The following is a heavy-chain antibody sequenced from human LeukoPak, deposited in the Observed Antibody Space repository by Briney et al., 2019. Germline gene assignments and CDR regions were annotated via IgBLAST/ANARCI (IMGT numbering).Heavy chain of an antibody. CDR2: INHSGST. CDR1: GGSFSGYY. D-gene: IGHD3-22*01. Sequence: PSETLSLTCAVYGGSFSGYYWSWIRQPPGKGLEWIGEINHSGSTNYNPSLKSRVTISVDTSKNQSSLKLSSVTAADTAVYYCARRITMIVVVTFGRLFDYWGQGTLVTVSS. CDR3: ARRITMIVVVTFGRLFDY. J-gene: IGHJ4*02. V-gene: IGHV4-34*01.